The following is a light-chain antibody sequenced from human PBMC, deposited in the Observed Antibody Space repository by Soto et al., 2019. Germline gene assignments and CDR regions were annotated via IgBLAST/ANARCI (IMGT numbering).Light chain of an antibody. J-gene: IGKJ1*01. CDR2: DVS. Sequence: DIQMTQSPSTLSASVGDRVTITCRASQSISSWLAWYQQKPGKAPKLLIYDVSSLEGGVPSRFSGSGSGTEFTLTISSLQPDDFGTYYCQHYNTYSGTFGQGTKVDIK. CDR1: QSISSW. V-gene: IGKV1-5*01. CDR3: QHYNTYSGT.